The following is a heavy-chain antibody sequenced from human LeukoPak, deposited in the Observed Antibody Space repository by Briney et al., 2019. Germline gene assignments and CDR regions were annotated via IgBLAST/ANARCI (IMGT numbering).Heavy chain of an antibody. CDR2: IYYSGST. D-gene: IGHD1-26*01. V-gene: IGHV4-59*01. CDR1: GGSISSYY. Sequence: SETLSLTCTVSGGSISSYYWSWIRQPPGKGLEWIGYIYYSGSTNYNPSLKSRVTISVDTSKSQFSLKLSSVTAADTAVYYCARGRSNYYGMDVWGQGTTVTVSS. CDR3: ARGRSNYYGMDV. J-gene: IGHJ6*02.